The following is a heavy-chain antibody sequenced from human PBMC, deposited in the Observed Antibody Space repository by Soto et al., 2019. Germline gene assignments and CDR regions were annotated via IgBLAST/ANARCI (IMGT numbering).Heavy chain of an antibody. CDR1: GFQLSSCA. J-gene: IGHJ1*01. V-gene: IGHV3-23*01. CDR3: AKRQAPAGACEH. Sequence: EVQLLESGGGLVQPGGSLKISCAASGFQLSSCAMRWVRQAPGKGLEWVSGINEGDGATNYLDSVRGRFTISRDNSKNTLYLEMNSLRVEDTAIYYCAKRQAPAGACEHWGQGILVIVSS. CDR2: INEGDGAT. D-gene: IGHD6-13*01.